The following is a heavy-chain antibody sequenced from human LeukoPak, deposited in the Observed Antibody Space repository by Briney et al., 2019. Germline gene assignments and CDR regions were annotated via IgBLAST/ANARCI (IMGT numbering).Heavy chain of an antibody. CDR3: EIVYRYGYSRGWYAVDY. CDR2: MNPNSGNT. CDR1: GYTFTSYD. J-gene: IGHJ4*02. V-gene: IGHV1-8*01. Sequence: ASVKVSCKASGYTFTSYDINWVRQATGQGLEWMGWMNPNSGNTGYAQKFQGRVTMTRITSISTAYMELSSLRSEDTAVYYCEIVYRYGYSRGWYAVDYWGQGTLVTVSS. D-gene: IGHD6-19*01.